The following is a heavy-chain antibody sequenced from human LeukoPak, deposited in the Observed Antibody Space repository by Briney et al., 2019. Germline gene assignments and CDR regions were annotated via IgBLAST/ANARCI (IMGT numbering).Heavy chain of an antibody. J-gene: IGHJ4*02. Sequence: SETLSLTCTVSGGSISSYYWSWIRQPAGKGREWRGLIYTSGSTNYNPSLKSRVTMSADTSKNQFCLKLSSVTAADTAVYYCASSVYSCSSGGFDYWGRGTLVTVSA. CDR2: IYTSGST. CDR3: ASSVYSCSSGGFDY. D-gene: IGHD6-6*01. CDR1: GGSISSYY. V-gene: IGHV4-4*07.